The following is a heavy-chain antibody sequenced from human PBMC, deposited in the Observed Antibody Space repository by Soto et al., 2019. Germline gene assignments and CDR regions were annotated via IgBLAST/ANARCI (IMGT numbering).Heavy chain of an antibody. CDR2: IYHTGNT. CDR1: GDSISSGDYY. J-gene: IGHJ5*02. V-gene: IGHV4-39*01. CDR3: ARDYYDSSDYTTNWFDP. D-gene: IGHD3-22*01. Sequence: PSETLSLTCTVSGDSISSGDYYWSWIRQPPGKGLEWIGCIYHTGNTYYNPSLRSRVTISVDTSKNQFSLKLTSVTAADTAVYYCARDYYDSSDYTTNWFDPWGQGTLVTAPQ.